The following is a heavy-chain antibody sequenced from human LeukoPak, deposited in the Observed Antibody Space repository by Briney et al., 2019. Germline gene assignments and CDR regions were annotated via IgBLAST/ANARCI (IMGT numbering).Heavy chain of an antibody. D-gene: IGHD3-10*01. J-gene: IGHJ4*02. CDR2: IKQDGSEK. Sequence: GGSLRLSCAASGFTFSSYWMSWVRQAPGKGLEWVANIKQDGSEKYYVDSVKGRFTIPRDNAKNSLYLQMNSLRAEDTAVYYCARGIRGVIPYYFDYWGQGTLVTVSS. V-gene: IGHV3-7*01. CDR1: GFTFSSYW. CDR3: ARGIRGVIPYYFDY.